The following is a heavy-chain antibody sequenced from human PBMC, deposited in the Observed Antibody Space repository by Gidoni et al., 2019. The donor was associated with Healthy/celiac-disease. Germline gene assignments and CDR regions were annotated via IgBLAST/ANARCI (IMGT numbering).Heavy chain of an antibody. CDR2: ISYDGSNK. Sequence: QVQLVESGGGVVQPGRSLRLSCAASGFTLSSYAMHWVRQAPGKGLEWVAVISYDGSNKYYADSVKGRFTISRDNSKNTLYLQMNSLRAEDTAVYYCARDRVGTSPGAFDYWGQGTLVTVSS. J-gene: IGHJ4*02. CDR3: ARDRVGTSPGAFDY. V-gene: IGHV3-30-3*01. D-gene: IGHD6-13*01. CDR1: GFTLSSYA.